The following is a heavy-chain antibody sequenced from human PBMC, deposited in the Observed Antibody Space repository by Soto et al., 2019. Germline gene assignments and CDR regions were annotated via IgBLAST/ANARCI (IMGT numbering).Heavy chain of an antibody. V-gene: IGHV1-46*01. CDR1: GYTFTSYY. CDR3: ARGVHVSYVDIVATISSYYYGMDV. CDR2: INPSGGST. D-gene: IGHD5-12*01. J-gene: IGHJ6*02. Sequence: GASVKVSCKASGYTFTSYYMHWVRQAPGQGLEWMGIINPSGGSTSYAQKFQGRVTMTRDTSTSTVYMELSSLRSEDTAVYYCARGVHVSYVDIVATISSYYYGMDVWGQGTTVTVSS.